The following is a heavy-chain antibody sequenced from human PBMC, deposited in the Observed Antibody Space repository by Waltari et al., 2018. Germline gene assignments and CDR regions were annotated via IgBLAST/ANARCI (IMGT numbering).Heavy chain of an antibody. CDR1: GYTFTSYY. CDR3: ARGTPVGGVTG. V-gene: IGHV1-46*01. J-gene: IGHJ4*02. Sequence: QVQLVQSGAEVKKPGASVKFSCKASGYTFTSYYIHRGRQAPGQGLEWMGIINPSGGSTSYAQKFQGRVTMTRDTSTSTVYMELSSLRSEDTAVYYCARGTPVGGVTGWGQGTLVTVSS. D-gene: IGHD2-21*02. CDR2: INPSGGST.